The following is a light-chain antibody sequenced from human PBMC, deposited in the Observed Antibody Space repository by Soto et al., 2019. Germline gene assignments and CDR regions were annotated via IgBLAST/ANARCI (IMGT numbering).Light chain of an antibody. Sequence: QSVLTQPASVSGSPGQSITISCSGTSDDVGSYRLVSWYQQHPGDAPKLMFYEGTKRPSGVSNRFSVSQSGNTASLTISGLQDDDAADYYCCSYAGYSTYVFGTGTQLTVL. J-gene: IGLJ1*01. CDR1: SDDVGSYRL. V-gene: IGLV2-23*01. CDR2: EGT. CDR3: CSYAGYSTYV.